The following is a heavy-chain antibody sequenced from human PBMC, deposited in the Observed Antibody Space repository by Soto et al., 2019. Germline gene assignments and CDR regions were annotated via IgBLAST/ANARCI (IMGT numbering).Heavy chain of an antibody. CDR3: ARAAYYYGSGSYACGGDCPHYFDY. V-gene: IGHV1-69*06. Sequence: GASVKVSCKASGGTFSSYAISWVRQAPGQGLEWMGGIIPIFGTANYAQKFQGRVTITADKSTSTAYMELSSLRSEDTAVYYCARAAYYYGSGSYACGGDCPHYFDYWGQGTLVTVSS. CDR1: GGTFSSYA. CDR2: IIPIFGTA. J-gene: IGHJ4*02. D-gene: IGHD3-10*01.